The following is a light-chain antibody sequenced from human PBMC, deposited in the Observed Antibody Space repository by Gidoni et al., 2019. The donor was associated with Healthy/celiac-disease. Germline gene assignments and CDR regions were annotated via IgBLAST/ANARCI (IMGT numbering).Light chain of an antibody. CDR3: QQYDNHPPLFT. CDR2: DES. CDR1: QDISNY. V-gene: IGKV1-33*01. Sequence: DIQMTQSPSSLSASVGDRVTITCQASQDISNYLNWYQQKPGKAPKLLIYDESNLETGIPSRLSGSGSGTDFNFTISSMQPEDIETDYCQQYDNHPPLFTLGPGTKVEIK. J-gene: IGKJ3*01.